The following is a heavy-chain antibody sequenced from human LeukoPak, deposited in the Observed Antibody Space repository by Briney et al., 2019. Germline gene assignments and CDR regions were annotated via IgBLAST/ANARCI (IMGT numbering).Heavy chain of an antibody. CDR2: MNPNSGNT. V-gene: IGHV1-8*01. Sequence: ASVKVSCKASGYTFTSYDINWVRQATGQGLEWMGWMNPNSGNTGYAQKFQGRVTMTRNTSISTAYMELSSLRSEDTAVYYCARVRVQWFGELWFAFDIWGQGTMVTVSS. CDR3: ARVRVQWFGELWFAFDI. D-gene: IGHD3-10*01. CDR1: GYTFTSYD. J-gene: IGHJ3*02.